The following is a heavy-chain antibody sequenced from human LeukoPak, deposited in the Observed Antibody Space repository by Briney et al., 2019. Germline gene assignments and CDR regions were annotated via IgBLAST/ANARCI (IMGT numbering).Heavy chain of an antibody. CDR1: GGTFSSYA. CDR2: IIPILGIA. V-gene: IGHV1-69*04. Sequence: GASVKVSCKASGGTFSSYAISWVRQAPGQGLEWMGRIIPILGIANYAQKFQGRVTITADKSTSTAYMEPSSLRSEDTAVYYCARDWLQFWFDPWGQGTLVTVSS. J-gene: IGHJ5*02. D-gene: IGHD5-24*01. CDR3: ARDWLQFWFDP.